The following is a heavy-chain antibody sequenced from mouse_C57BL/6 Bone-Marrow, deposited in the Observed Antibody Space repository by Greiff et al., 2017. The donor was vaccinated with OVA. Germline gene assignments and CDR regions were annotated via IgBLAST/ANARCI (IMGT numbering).Heavy chain of an antibody. Sequence: QVQLQQSGAELARPGASVKLSCKASGYTFTSSGISWVKQRTGQGLEWIGEIYPRSGNTYSNEKFKGKATLTADKSSSTAYMELRSLTSEDSAVYFCARSNYYGSPYFDYWGQGTTLTVSS. CDR2: IYPRSGNT. V-gene: IGHV1-81*01. CDR1: GYTFTSSG. J-gene: IGHJ2*01. CDR3: ARSNYYGSPYFDY. D-gene: IGHD1-1*01.